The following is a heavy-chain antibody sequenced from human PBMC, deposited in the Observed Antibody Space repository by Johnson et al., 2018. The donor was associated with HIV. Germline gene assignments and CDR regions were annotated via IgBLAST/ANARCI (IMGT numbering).Heavy chain of an antibody. V-gene: IGHV3-13*01. J-gene: IGHJ3*02. CDR2: IGTAGDT. CDR1: GFIFSSYD. D-gene: IGHD3-10*01. Sequence: VQLVESGGALVQPGGSLRLSCAASGFIFSSYDMHWVRQATGKGLEWVSSIGTAGDTYYPDSVKGRFTISRENAKNSLNLQMNSLRAEDTAVYYCAKVGSYYPSTGGNAFDI. CDR3: AKVGSYYPSTGGNAFDI.